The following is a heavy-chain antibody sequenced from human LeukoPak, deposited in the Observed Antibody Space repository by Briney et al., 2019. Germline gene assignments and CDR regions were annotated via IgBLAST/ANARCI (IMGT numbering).Heavy chain of an antibody. J-gene: IGHJ4*02. CDR2: MNPNSGNT. CDR3: CKAPTRGGGVYY. Sequence: ASVKVSCKASGYTFTSYDINWVRQAPGQGLEWMGWMNPNSGNTGYAQKFQGRVTMTRNTSISTAYMELSSLGSEATAAVYCCKAPTRGGGVYYWGQGTLVTVSS. D-gene: IGHD3-16*01. V-gene: IGHV1-8*01. CDR1: GYTFTSYD.